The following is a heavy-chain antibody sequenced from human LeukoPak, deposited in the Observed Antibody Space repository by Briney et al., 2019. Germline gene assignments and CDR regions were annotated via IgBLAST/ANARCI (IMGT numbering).Heavy chain of an antibody. CDR3: ARGGLQMEKFDY. V-gene: IGHV4-30-2*01. CDR1: GGSISSGGHS. CDR2: IYHSGSGST. Sequence: PSETLSLTCTVSGGSISSGGHSWSWIRQPPGKGLEWIGYIYHSGSGSTYYNPSLKSRVTISIDTSKNQFSLKLSSVTAADTAVYYCARGGLQMEKFDYWGQGTLVTVSP. J-gene: IGHJ4*02. D-gene: IGHD1-1*01.